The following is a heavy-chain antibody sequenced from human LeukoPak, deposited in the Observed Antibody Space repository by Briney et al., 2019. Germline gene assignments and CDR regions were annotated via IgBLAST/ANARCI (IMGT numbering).Heavy chain of an antibody. CDR3: AREKSSAPDY. CDR1: GGSFSGYY. Sequence: SETLSLTCAVYGGSFSGYYWSWIRQPPGKGLEWIGEINHSGSTNYNPSLKSRVTISVDTSKNQFSLKLSSVTAADTAVYYCAREKSSAPDYWGQGTLVTVSS. CDR2: INHSGST. J-gene: IGHJ4*02. D-gene: IGHD6-19*01. V-gene: IGHV4-34*01.